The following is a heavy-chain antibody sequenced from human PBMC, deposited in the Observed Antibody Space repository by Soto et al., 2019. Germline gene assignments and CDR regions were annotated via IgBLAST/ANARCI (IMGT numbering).Heavy chain of an antibody. J-gene: IGHJ4*02. V-gene: IGHV1-8*01. CDR2: VNPNNGDT. CDR3: AKVSRKGSAIDFEY. CDR1: GYTFSNYD. D-gene: IGHD3-10*01. Sequence: QVQLVQSGAELKKPGASVKVSCKASGYTFSNYDMNWVRQATGQGPEWIGWVNPNNGDTGYAQKFQGRVTLTTDISTTTAYMERTSLRSEDTAIYYCAKVSRKGSAIDFEYWGQGTLITVSS.